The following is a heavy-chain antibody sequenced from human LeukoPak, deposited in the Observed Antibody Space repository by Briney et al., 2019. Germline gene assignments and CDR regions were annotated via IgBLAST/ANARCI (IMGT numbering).Heavy chain of an antibody. CDR2: IWYDGSNK. CDR1: GFTFSSYG. Sequence: PGGSLRLSCAASGFTFSSYGMHWVRQAPGKGLEWVAVIWYDGSNKYYADSVKGRFTISRDNSKNTLYLQMNSLRAEDTAVYYCARDQEWFGELSHFDYWGQGTLVTVSS. J-gene: IGHJ4*02. CDR3: ARDQEWFGELSHFDY. D-gene: IGHD3-10*01. V-gene: IGHV3-33*01.